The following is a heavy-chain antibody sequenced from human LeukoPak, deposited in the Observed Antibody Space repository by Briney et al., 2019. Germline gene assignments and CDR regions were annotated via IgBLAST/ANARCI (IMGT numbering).Heavy chain of an antibody. CDR3: ARIHWLATRYYFDY. J-gene: IGHJ4*02. V-gene: IGHV4-39*02. CDR2: IYYSGTN. D-gene: IGHD6-19*01. Sequence: SETLSLTCTVSGGSISISTYYWAWIRQPPGKGLEWIGTIYYSGTNYYNPSLKSRLTMSVDTSRNHFSLNLKSVTAADTAVYYCARIHWLATRYYFDYWGKGTLVAVSA. CDR1: GGSISISTYY.